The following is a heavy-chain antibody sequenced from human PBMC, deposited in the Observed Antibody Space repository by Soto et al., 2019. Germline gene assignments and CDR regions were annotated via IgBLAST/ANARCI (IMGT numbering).Heavy chain of an antibody. Sequence: QLQRQESGPGLVKPSETLSLTCTVSGGSISSSSYYWGWIRQPPGKGLEWIGSIYYSGSTYYNPSLKSRVTISVDTSKNQFALKLSSVTAADTAVYYCARLVGSPPNWFDPWGQGTLVTVSS. V-gene: IGHV4-39*01. CDR2: IYYSGST. D-gene: IGHD1-26*01. CDR1: GGSISSSSYY. J-gene: IGHJ5*02. CDR3: ARLVGSPPNWFDP.